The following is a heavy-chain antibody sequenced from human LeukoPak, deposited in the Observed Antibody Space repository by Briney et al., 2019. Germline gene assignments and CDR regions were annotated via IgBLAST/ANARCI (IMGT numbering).Heavy chain of an antibody. D-gene: IGHD4-17*01. CDR1: GFTSNSYS. Sequence: GGSLRLSCAASGFTSNSYSMNWVRQAPGKGLEWVSYISSGGSAIYYADSVKGRFTISRDNAKNSLFLQMNSLRVEDTAVYYCARDRYGDYAITDYWGQGTLVTVSS. V-gene: IGHV3-48*04. CDR3: ARDRYGDYAITDY. J-gene: IGHJ4*02. CDR2: ISSGGSAI.